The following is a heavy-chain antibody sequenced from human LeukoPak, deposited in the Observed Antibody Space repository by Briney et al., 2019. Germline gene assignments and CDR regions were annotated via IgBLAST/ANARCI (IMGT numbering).Heavy chain of an antibody. CDR3: ARDLAYSRLDY. CDR2: INPEGSEK. V-gene: IGHV3-7*01. D-gene: IGHD5-18*01. J-gene: IGHJ4*02. CDR1: GLTFSSSW. Sequence: PGGSPRLSCAVSGLTFSSSWMDWVRQAPGKGLEWVASINPEGSEKYSADSVKGRFTISRDNAKNSLYLQMDSLRVEDTAFYYCARDLAYSRLDYWGQGMLVTVSS.